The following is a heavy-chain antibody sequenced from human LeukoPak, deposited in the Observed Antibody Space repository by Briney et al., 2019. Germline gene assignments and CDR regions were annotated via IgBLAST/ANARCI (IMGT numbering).Heavy chain of an antibody. J-gene: IGHJ6*02. CDR3: ARSDSSGPPTLFYYYYGMDV. Sequence: ASVTVSCKASGYIFTSYDINWVRQATGQGLEWMGWMNPNSGNTGYAQKFQGRITMTRNTSISTAYMELSSLRSEDTAVYYCARSDSSGPPTLFYYYYGMDVWGQGTTVTVSS. D-gene: IGHD6-19*01. V-gene: IGHV1-8*01. CDR2: MNPNSGNT. CDR1: GYIFTSYD.